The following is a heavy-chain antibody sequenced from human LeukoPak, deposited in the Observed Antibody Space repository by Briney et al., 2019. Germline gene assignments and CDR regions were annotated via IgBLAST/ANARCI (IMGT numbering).Heavy chain of an antibody. CDR3: AKEVLTGYSLPTDYYGMDV. Sequence: SRVTISVDTSKNQFSLKLSSVTAADTAVYYCAKEVLTGYSLPTDYYGMDVWGQGTTVTVSS. J-gene: IGHJ6*02. V-gene: IGHV4-34*01. D-gene: IGHD3-9*01.